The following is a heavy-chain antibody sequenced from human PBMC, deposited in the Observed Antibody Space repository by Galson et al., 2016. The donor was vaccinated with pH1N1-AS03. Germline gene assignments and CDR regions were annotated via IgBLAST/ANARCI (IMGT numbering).Heavy chain of an antibody. J-gene: IGHJ4*02. D-gene: IGHD3-22*01. CDR2: IHPIFGTP. CDR3: ARARHYDSSGRYFYESEH. Sequence: SVKVSCKASGGTFGNYAISWMRQAPGQGLEWMGGIHPIFGTPSYAQKFQGRLTVTADDSTSAAYMELSSLTSEDTAIDYCARARHYDSSGRYFYESEHWGQGTLVIVSS. CDR1: GGTFGNYA. V-gene: IGHV1-69*13.